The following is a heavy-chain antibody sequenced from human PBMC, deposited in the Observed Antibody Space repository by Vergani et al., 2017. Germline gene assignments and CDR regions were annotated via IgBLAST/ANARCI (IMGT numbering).Heavy chain of an antibody. CDR3: ARADYYGSGSPHFNY. J-gene: IGHJ4*02. Sequence: QVQLVQSGAEVRKPGASVKVSCKASGYTFTNYYMHWVRQAPGQGLEWMGMINPSAGSTTYAQKFLGRVTMTRDTSTSTVYMELSSLRSEDAAVNYCARADYYGSGSPHFNYWSQGSLVTVSS. D-gene: IGHD3-10*01. CDR2: INPSAGST. CDR1: GYTFTNYY. V-gene: IGHV1-46*03.